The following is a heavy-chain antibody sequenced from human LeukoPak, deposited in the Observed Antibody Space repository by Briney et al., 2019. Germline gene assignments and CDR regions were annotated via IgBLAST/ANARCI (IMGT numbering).Heavy chain of an antibody. CDR2: IYYSGST. V-gene: IGHV4-59*08. CDR1: GGSISSYY. D-gene: IGHD6-19*01. Sequence: SETLSLTCTVSGGSISSYYWSWIRQPPGKGLEWIGYIYYSGSTNYSPSLKSRVTISVDTSKNQFSLKLSSVTAADTAVYYCARHSDPYSSGWYRIDYWGQGTLVTVSS. CDR3: ARHSDPYSSGWYRIDY. J-gene: IGHJ4*02.